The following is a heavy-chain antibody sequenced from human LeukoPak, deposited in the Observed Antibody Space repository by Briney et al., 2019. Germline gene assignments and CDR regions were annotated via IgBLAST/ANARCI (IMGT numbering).Heavy chain of an antibody. D-gene: IGHD4-23*01. CDR2: IYYSGST. V-gene: IGHV4-39*07. CDR3: AREGEYGGNDY. Sequence: WIGTIYYSGSTYYNPSLKSRVTISVDTSKNQFSLKLSSVTAADTAVYYCAREGEYGGNDYWGQGTLVTVSS. J-gene: IGHJ4*02.